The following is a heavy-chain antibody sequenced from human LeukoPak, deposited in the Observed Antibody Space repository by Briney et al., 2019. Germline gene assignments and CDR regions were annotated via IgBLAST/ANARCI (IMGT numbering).Heavy chain of an antibody. CDR3: ARDGTTNAFDI. CDR1: GGSISSYY. Sequence: PSETLSLTCTVSGGSISSYYWSWIRQPAGKGLEWIGRIYTSGGTNYNPSLKSRVTMSVDTSKNQFSPKLSSVTAADTAVYYCARDGTTNAFDIWGQGTMVTVSS. D-gene: IGHD1-7*01. V-gene: IGHV4-4*07. CDR2: IYTSGGT. J-gene: IGHJ3*02.